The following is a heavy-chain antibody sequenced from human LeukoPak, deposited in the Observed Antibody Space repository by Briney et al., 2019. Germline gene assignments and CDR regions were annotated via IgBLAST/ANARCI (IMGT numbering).Heavy chain of an antibody. Sequence: PGGSLRLSCAASGFTFSSYWMSWVRQAPGKGLEWVANIKQDGSEKYYVDSVKGRFTISRDNAKNSLYLQMNSLRAEDTAVYYCARVFCSGGSCYRVIQNALDIWGQGTMVTVSS. CDR3: ARVFCSGGSCYRVIQNALDI. J-gene: IGHJ3*02. V-gene: IGHV3-7*01. CDR2: IKQDGSEK. D-gene: IGHD2-15*01. CDR1: GFTFSSYW.